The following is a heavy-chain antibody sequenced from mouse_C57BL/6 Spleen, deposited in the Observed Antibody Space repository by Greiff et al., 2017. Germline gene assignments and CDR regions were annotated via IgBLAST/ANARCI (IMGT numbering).Heavy chain of an antibody. J-gene: IGHJ3*01. CDR3: TRTAYYSNPAWFAY. CDR1: GYTFTDYE. D-gene: IGHD2-5*01. CDR2: IDPETGGT. Sequence: VQLQQSGAELVRPGASVTLSCKASGYTFTDYEMHWVKQTPVHGLEWIGAIDPETGGTAYNQKFKGKAILTADKSSSTAYMELRSLTSEDSAVYYCTRTAYYSNPAWFAYWGQGTLVTVSA. V-gene: IGHV1-15*01.